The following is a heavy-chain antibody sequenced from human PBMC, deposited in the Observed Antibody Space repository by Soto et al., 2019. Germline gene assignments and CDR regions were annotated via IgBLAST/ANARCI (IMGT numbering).Heavy chain of an antibody. J-gene: IGHJ4*02. Sequence: QVQLVQSGAEVRKPGASVKVSCKASGYTFTSYGISWVRQAPGQGLEWMGWISGYSGNTYSAQKLQGRVTLTTDTSTNTAYMELRSLGSDDTAVYYCARDPTIYDFWSGSSYFDYWGQGTLVTVSS. CDR2: ISGYSGNT. CDR3: ARDPTIYDFWSGSSYFDY. D-gene: IGHD3-3*01. CDR1: GYTFTSYG. V-gene: IGHV1-18*04.